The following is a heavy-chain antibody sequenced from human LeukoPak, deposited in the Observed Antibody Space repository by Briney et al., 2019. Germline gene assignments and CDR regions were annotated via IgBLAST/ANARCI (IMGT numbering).Heavy chain of an antibody. CDR2: INPNSGGT. CDR1: GYTFTGYY. CDR3: ASPLEIYDSSGYYYLALGY. V-gene: IGHV1-2*02. Sequence: GASVKVSCKASGYTFTGYYMHWVRQAPGQGLEWMGWINPNSGGTNYAQKLQGRVTMTTDTSTSTAYMELRSLRSDDTAVYYCASPLEIYDSSGYYYLALGYWGQGTLVTVSS. J-gene: IGHJ4*02. D-gene: IGHD3-22*01.